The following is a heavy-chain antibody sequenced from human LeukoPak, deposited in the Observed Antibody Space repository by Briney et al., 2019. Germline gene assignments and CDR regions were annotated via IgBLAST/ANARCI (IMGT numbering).Heavy chain of an antibody. V-gene: IGHV3-30*18. J-gene: IGHJ4*02. Sequence: GGSLRLSCAASGFTFSSYGMHWVRQAPGKGLEWVAVISYDGSSKYYADSVKGRFTMSRDNSKNTLYLHMNSLRAEDTALYFCAKDASSSWYYFDYWGQGTLVTVSS. D-gene: IGHD6-13*01. CDR1: GFTFSSYG. CDR2: ISYDGSSK. CDR3: AKDASSSWYYFDY.